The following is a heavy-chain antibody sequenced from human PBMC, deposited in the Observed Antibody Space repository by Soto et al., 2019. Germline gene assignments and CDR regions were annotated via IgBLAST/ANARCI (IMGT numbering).Heavy chain of an antibody. CDR2: IYYSGST. CDR1: GGSISSYY. D-gene: IGHD5-18*01. Sequence: SETLSLTCTVSGGSISSYYWSWIRQPPGKGLEWIGYIYYSGSTNYNPSLKSRVTISVDTSKNQFSLKLSSVTAADTAVYYCARARYSYGQNWFDPWGQGTLVTVSS. J-gene: IGHJ5*02. CDR3: ARARYSYGQNWFDP. V-gene: IGHV4-59*01.